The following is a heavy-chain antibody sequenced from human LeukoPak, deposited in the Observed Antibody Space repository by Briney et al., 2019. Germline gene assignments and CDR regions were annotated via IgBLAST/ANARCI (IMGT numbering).Heavy chain of an antibody. CDR1: GFTFTGYY. Sequence: ASVKVSCEASGFTFTGYYMHWVRQAPGQGLEWMGWINPNSGGTNYAQKFQGRVTMTRDTSISTAYMELSRLRSDDTAVYYCARVGVVAAPINWFDPWGQGTLVTVSS. CDR2: INPNSGGT. J-gene: IGHJ5*02. CDR3: ARVGVVAAPINWFDP. V-gene: IGHV1-2*02. D-gene: IGHD2-15*01.